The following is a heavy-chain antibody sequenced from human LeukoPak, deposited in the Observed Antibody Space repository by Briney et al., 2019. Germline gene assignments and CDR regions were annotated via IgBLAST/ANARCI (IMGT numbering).Heavy chain of an antibody. V-gene: IGHV4-39*01. CDR3: ARPRGYSYGSSFDY. J-gene: IGHJ4*02. CDR1: GGSISSSSYY. Sequence: PSETLSLTCTVSGGSISSSSYYWGWIRQPLGKGLEWIGSIYYSGSTYYNPSLKSRVTISVDTSKNPFSLKLSSMTAAATALYYCARPRGYSYGSSFDYWGQGTLVTVSS. CDR2: IYYSGST. D-gene: IGHD5-18*01.